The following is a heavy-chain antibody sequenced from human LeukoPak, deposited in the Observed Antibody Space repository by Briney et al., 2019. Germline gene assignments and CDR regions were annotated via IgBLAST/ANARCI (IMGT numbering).Heavy chain of an antibody. V-gene: IGHV4-34*01. Sequence: SETLSLTCAVYGGSFSGYYWSWIRQPPGKGLEWIGEINHSGSTNYNPSLKSRVTISVDTSKNQFSLKLSSVTAADTAVYYCASTYCYDSSGLLRDYWGQGTLVTVSS. D-gene: IGHD3-22*01. J-gene: IGHJ4*02. CDR2: INHSGST. CDR1: GGSFSGYY. CDR3: ASTYCYDSSGLLRDY.